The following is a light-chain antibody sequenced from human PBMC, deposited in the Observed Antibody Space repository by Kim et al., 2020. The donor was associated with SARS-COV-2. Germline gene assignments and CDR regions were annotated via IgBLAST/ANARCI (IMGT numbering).Light chain of an antibody. Sequence: ASVGDRCTITCRASQSIASHLNWYQRKPGKAPKLLITSVSNLHSGVPSRFRGGGSGTVFSLSISSLEPEDFATYYCQQSFSTTITFGQWTRLEIK. J-gene: IGKJ5*01. CDR3: QQSFSTTIT. CDR2: SVS. V-gene: IGKV1-39*01. CDR1: QSIASH.